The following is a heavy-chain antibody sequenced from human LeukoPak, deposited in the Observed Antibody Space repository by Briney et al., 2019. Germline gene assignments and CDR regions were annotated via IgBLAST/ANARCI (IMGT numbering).Heavy chain of an antibody. CDR2: ISYDGSNK. CDR3: AKEWELLRAFDY. J-gene: IGHJ4*02. V-gene: IGHV3-30*18. CDR1: GFTFSSYG. Sequence: GGSLRLSCAASGFTFSSYGMHWVRQAPGKGLEWVAVISYDGSNKYYADSVKGRFTISRDNSKNTLYLQMNSLRAEDTAVYYCAKEWELLRAFDYWGQGTLVTVSS. D-gene: IGHD1-26*01.